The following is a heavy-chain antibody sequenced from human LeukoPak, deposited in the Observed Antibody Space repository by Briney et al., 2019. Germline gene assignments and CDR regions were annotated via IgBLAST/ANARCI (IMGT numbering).Heavy chain of an antibody. CDR1: EFTFSAYG. CDR2: IRYDGSNK. V-gene: IGHV3-30*02. D-gene: IGHD6-19*01. Sequence: PGGSLRLSCAASEFTFSAYGMHWVRQAPGKGLEWVAFIRYDGSNKYSADSVKGRFTIARDNSKYTLYLQMNSLRAEDTAVYYCARDSFSSGWYLGAFDIWGQGTMVTVSS. CDR3: ARDSFSSGWYLGAFDI. J-gene: IGHJ3*02.